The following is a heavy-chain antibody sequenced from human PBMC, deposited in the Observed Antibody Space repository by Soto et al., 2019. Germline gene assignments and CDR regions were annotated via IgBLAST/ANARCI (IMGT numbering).Heavy chain of an antibody. CDR3: ARMGAYCGGDCRTIPVSDAFDI. CDR2: ISAYNGNT. D-gene: IGHD2-21*02. Sequence: GASVKVSCKASGYTFTSYGISWVRQAPGQGLEWMGWISAYNGNTNYAQKLQGRVTMTTDTSTSTAYMELRSLRSDDTAVYYCARMGAYCGGDCRTIPVSDAFDIWGQGTMVTVSS. V-gene: IGHV1-18*01. J-gene: IGHJ3*02. CDR1: GYTFTSYG.